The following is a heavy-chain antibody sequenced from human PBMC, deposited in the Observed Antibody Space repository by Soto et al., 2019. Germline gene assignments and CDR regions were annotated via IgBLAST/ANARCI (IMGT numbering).Heavy chain of an antibody. CDR1: GYTFTSYG. J-gene: IGHJ6*02. V-gene: IGHV1-18*04. CDR2: ISAYNGNT. D-gene: IGHD2-2*01. CDR3: AREGGYCSSTSCPGYYGMDV. Sequence: QVQLVQSGAEVQKPGASVKVSCKASGYTFTSYGISWVRQAPGQGLEWMGWISAYNGNTNYAQKLQGRVTMTTDTSTSTAYMELRSLRSDDTAVYYCAREGGYCSSTSCPGYYGMDVWGQGTTVTVSS.